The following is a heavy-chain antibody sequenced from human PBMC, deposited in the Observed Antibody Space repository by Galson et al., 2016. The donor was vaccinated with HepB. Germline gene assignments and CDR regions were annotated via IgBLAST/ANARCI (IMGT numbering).Heavy chain of an antibody. CDR3: ARDNGPHTQGRVLVRDYYYGMDV. CDR1: GGSITNYY. CDR2: ICFNNGRST. D-gene: IGHD2-8*01. J-gene: IGHJ6*04. V-gene: IGHV4-59*12. Sequence: SETLSLTCSVSGGSITNYYWTWVRQSPGKGLEWIAYICFNNGRSTSYNPSLGSRATISLDASKNQFSLKLTSVTGADSAVYYCARDNGPHTQGRVLVRDYYYGMDVWGKGTTVTVSS.